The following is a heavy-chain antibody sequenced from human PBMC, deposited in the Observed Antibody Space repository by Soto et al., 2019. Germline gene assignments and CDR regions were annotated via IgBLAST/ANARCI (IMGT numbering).Heavy chain of an antibody. CDR2: ISYDGSNK. CDR3: AKDMRDYDYGDYYAETTLAY. J-gene: IGHJ4*02. D-gene: IGHD4-17*01. Sequence: GGSLRLSCAASGFTFSSYGMHWVRQAPGKGLEWVAVISYDGSNKYYADSVKGRFTISRDNSKNTLYLQMNSLRAEDTAVYYCAKDMRDYDYGDYYAETTLAYWGQGTLVTVSS. CDR1: GFTFSSYG. V-gene: IGHV3-30*18.